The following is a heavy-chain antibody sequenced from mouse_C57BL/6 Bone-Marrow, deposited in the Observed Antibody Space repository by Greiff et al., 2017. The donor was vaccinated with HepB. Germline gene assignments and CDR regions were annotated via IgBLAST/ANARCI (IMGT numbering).Heavy chain of an antibody. CDR3: ACYGSRGDFDY. V-gene: IGHV1-42*01. D-gene: IGHD1-1*01. Sequence: EVQLQQSGPELVKPGASVKISCKASGYSFTGYYMNWVKQSPEKSLEWIGEINPSTGGTTYNQKFKAKATLTVYKSSSTAYMQLKILTSEDSAVYYCACYGSRGDFDYWGQGTTLTVSS. CDR2: INPSTGGT. J-gene: IGHJ2*01. CDR1: GYSFTGYY.